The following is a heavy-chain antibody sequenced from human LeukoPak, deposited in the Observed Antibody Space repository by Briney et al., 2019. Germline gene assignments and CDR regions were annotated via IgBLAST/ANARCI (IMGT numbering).Heavy chain of an antibody. D-gene: IGHD5-12*01. CDR2: IYSSGST. V-gene: IGHV4-61*01. Sequence: PSETLSLTCTVSGGSVSSGTYYWSWIRQPPGEGLEWIGYIYSSGSTNYNPSFKSRVTISADTSKNQFSLKLSSVTAADTAVYYCARVRRRSSAYDYSDYWGQGTLVTVS. CDR3: ARVRRRSSAYDYSDY. J-gene: IGHJ4*02. CDR1: GGSVSSGTYY.